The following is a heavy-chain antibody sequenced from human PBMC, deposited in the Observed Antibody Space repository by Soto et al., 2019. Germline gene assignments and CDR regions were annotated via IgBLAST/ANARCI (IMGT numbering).Heavy chain of an antibody. CDR2: IYWDDDK. CDR1: GFSLSTSGVG. Sequence: QITLKESGPTLVKPTQTLTLTCTFSGFSLSTSGVGVGWTRQPPGKALEWLALIYWDDDKRYSPSLKSSLTITKDTSKNQVVLTMTNMDPVDTATYYCAHVVTRLWYFDLWGRGTLVTVSS. CDR3: AHVVTRLWYFDL. D-gene: IGHD2-21*02. V-gene: IGHV2-5*02. J-gene: IGHJ2*01.